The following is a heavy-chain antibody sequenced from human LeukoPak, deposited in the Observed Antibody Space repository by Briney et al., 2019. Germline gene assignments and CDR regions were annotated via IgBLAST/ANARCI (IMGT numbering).Heavy chain of an antibody. CDR1: GCFISNYY. Sequence: KPSETLFLTCTFSGCFISNYYLWWIRQPPGEGLQWIGDIYYSGSTYYNPPLQSRVTISVNTSKNQFSPEVRSSAPAEPAGYFCARAAEVGVPVSLNCLDPWGKGTRVTVS. V-gene: IGHV4-59*01. D-gene: IGHD5/OR15-5a*01. CDR2: IYYSGST. J-gene: IGHJ5*02. CDR3: ARAAEVGVPVSLNCLDP.